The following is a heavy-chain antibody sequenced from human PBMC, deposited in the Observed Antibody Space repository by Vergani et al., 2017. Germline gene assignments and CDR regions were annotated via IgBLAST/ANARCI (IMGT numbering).Heavy chain of an antibody. D-gene: IGHD3-3*01. J-gene: IGHJ5*02. CDR1: SFKLGDYG. CDR2: ISNDGGNK. CDR3: VRGGRGDHGDFWSRLGP. V-gene: IGHV3-30*03. Sequence: VQLVESGGGLVKPGGSLRLSCTPSSFKLGDYGMHWVRQAPGRGLEWVAVISNDGGNKYYADSVKGRFTIYKDNTVDMLSLQMNSLRPDDTAVYYCVRGGRGDHGDFWSRLGPWGQGTRVIVSS.